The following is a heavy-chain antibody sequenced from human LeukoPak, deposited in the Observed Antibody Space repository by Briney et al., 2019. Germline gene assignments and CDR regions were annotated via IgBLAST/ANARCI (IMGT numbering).Heavy chain of an antibody. CDR1: GFTLSNAY. D-gene: IGHD1-26*01. J-gene: IGHJ5*02. Sequence: PGRSLRLSCAASGFTLSNAYMSWVRPAPGKGLEWVGRIKNKTNGGTTDYAAPVKGRFTISRDDSKNTLYLQMNSLKTEDTAVYYCTTTIVGVTTWFDPWGQGTLVTVSS. CDR3: TTTIVGVTTWFDP. CDR2: IKNKTNGGTT. V-gene: IGHV3-15*01.